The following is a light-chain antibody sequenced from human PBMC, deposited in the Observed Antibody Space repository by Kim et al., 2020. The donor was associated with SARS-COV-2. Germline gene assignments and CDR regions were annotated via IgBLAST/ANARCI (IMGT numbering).Light chain of an antibody. Sequence: VVLTQSPATLSVSPGERATLSCRASQTISSNLAWFQQKPGQAPRLLIYSASSRATGVPTRFSGSGFGTEFSLTISGLQSEDFATYHCRQYNFWPYSFGQGTKLEI. CDR1: QTISSN. V-gene: IGKV3-15*01. CDR3: RQYNFWPYS. CDR2: SAS. J-gene: IGKJ2*01.